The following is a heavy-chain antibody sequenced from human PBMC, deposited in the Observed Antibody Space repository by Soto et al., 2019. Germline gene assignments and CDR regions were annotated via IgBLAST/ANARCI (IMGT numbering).Heavy chain of an antibody. Sequence: GGSLRLSCAASGFTFSSYWMHWVRQAPGKGLVWVSRINSDGSSTSYADSVKGRFTISRDNAKNTLYLQMNSLRAEDTAVYYCASGVPIPDSAHSYYYYGLDVWGQGTTVTVSS. CDR1: GFTFSSYW. D-gene: IGHD2-2*02. CDR3: ASGVPIPDSAHSYYYYGLDV. V-gene: IGHV3-74*01. J-gene: IGHJ6*02. CDR2: INSDGSST.